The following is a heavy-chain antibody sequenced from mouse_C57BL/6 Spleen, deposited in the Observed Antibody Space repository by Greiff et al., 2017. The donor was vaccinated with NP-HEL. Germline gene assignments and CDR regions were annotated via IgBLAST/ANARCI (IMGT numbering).Heavy chain of an antibody. Sequence: EVQLVESGGGLVQPGGSLKLSCAASGFTFSDYYMYWVRQTPEKRLEWVAYISNGGGSTYYPDTVKGRFTISRDNAKNTLYLQMSRLKSEDTAMYYCARLNYGDYAMDYWGQGTSVTVSS. CDR3: ARLNYGDYAMDY. D-gene: IGHD1-1*02. J-gene: IGHJ4*01. CDR1: GFTFSDYY. CDR2: ISNGGGST. V-gene: IGHV5-12*01.